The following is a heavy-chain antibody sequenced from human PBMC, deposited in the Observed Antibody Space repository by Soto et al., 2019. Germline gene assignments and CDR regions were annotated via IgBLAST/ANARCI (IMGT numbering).Heavy chain of an antibody. Sequence: PSETLSLTCIVSGGSLSNYYWSWIRQPTGKGLEWIGRIYTGGSINQNPSLKSRVTMSVDTSKQQFSLKLTSVTAADTAVYYCARDLDSSGFSPDWFGPWGQGTLVTVSS. V-gene: IGHV4-4*07. CDR2: IYTGGSI. CDR3: ARDLDSSGFSPDWFGP. J-gene: IGHJ5*02. CDR1: GGSLSNYY. D-gene: IGHD3-22*01.